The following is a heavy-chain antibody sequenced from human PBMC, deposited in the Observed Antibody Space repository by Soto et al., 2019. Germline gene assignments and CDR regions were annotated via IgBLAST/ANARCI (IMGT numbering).Heavy chain of an antibody. V-gene: IGHV3-48*02. J-gene: IGHJ5*02. CDR3: ARGDDFSYFDP. CDR2: ISGSGYSK. CDR1: GFTFSRFS. Sequence: VLLVESGGGLVQPGGSLRLSCVGSGFTFSRFSMNWVRQAPGKGLEWISHISGSGYSKYYADSVRGRFDISRDNANKSLYLQMNSLTDDDTAVYYCARGDDFSYFDPWCQGILVTVSS. D-gene: IGHD3-3*01.